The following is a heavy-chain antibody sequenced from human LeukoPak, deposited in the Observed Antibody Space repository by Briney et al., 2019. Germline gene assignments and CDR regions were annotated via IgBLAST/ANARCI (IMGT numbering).Heavy chain of an antibody. Sequence: NPGGSLRLSCAASGFTFSSYSMTWVRQAPGKGLEWVSFISSSSSYIYDADSVKGRFTISRDNARKSLYLQMNSLRAEDTAVYYCARGTMFPYYFDYWGQGTLVTVSS. CDR1: GFTFSSYS. V-gene: IGHV3-21*01. CDR3: ARGTMFPYYFDY. CDR2: ISSSSSYI. J-gene: IGHJ4*02. D-gene: IGHD3-10*02.